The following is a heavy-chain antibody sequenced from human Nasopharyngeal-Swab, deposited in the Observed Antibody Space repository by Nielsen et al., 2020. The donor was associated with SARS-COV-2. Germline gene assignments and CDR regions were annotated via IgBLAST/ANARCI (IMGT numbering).Heavy chain of an antibody. CDR3: AKDLGVESPLWFDY. CDR2: ISGSGGST. D-gene: IGHD4-23*01. CDR1: GFTFSSYP. Sequence: GESLKTSCTASGFTFSSYPMSWVRQAAGKGLEGVSKISGSGGSTYYAESVKGRFTIFRDNSKNTLYLQMSSLRAGDTAMYYCAKDLGVESPLWFDYWGQGTLLTVSS. J-gene: IGHJ4*02. V-gene: IGHV3-23*01.